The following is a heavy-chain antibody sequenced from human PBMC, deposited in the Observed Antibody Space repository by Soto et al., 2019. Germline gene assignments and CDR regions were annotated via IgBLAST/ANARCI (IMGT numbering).Heavy chain of an antibody. CDR2: INSDGSGT. V-gene: IGHV3-74*01. J-gene: IGHJ3*02. CDR3: ARPAMVRVGAFDI. Sequence: EVQLVESGGGLVQPGGSLRLSCAASGFTFSSYWMHWVRQAPGKGLVWVSRINSDGSGTSYADSVKGRFTISRDNAKNTLYQQMNSLRAEDTAVYYWARPAMVRVGAFDIWGQGTMVTVSS. D-gene: IGHD5-18*01. CDR1: GFTFSSYW.